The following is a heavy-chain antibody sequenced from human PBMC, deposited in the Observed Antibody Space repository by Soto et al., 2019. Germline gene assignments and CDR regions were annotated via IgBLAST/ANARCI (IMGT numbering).Heavy chain of an antibody. CDR2: IYYSGST. J-gene: IGHJ6*02. V-gene: IGHV4-31*03. CDR3: ARGGRRSPGMDV. CDR1: GGSISSGCYY. Sequence: HVQLQDSGPGLVKPSQTLSLTCTVSGGSISSGCYYWSWIRQHPGKGLEWIGYIYYSGSTYYNPSRKSRVTISVDTSKTQFPLKLSSVTAADTAVYYCARGGRRSPGMDVWGQGTTVTVSS.